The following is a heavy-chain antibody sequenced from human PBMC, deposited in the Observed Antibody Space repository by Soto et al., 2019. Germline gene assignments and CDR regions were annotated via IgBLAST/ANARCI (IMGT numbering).Heavy chain of an antibody. CDR1: GFTFSSYS. CDR2: ISSSSSYI. Sequence: EVQLVESGGGLVKPGGSLRLSCAASGFTFSSYSINWVRQAPGKGLECVSSISSSSSYIYYADSLKGRFTISRDNAKNSLYLQMKSLRAEDTAVYYCARAFMYFWSGYHPVRYFDLWGRGTLVTVSS. CDR3: ARAFMYFWSGYHPVRYFDL. J-gene: IGHJ2*01. D-gene: IGHD3-3*01. V-gene: IGHV3-21*01.